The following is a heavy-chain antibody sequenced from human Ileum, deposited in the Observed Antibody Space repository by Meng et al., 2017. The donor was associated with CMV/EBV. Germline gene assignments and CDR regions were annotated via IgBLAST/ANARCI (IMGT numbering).Heavy chain of an antibody. CDR3: ARWSPESSSWSGFDF. CDR2: LCYSGAT. V-gene: IGHV4-39*07. D-gene: IGHD6-13*01. Sequence: VPVQVTPSAPRSSLVPVPGCPIVFGRPYWVWFRRPPGQGVEWIGILCYSGATYDNPSLKSRVTMAVGTSENQFSLKMISVTAADTAVYYCARWSPESSSWSGFDFWGQGTLVTVSS. J-gene: IGHJ4*02. CDR1: GCPIVFGRPY.